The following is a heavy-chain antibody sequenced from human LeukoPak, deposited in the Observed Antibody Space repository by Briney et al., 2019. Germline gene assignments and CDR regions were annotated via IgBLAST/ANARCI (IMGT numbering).Heavy chain of an antibody. J-gene: IGHJ4*02. CDR3: AKDPPMVRGVIMGTPFDY. V-gene: IGHV3-30-3*01. CDR2: ISYDGSNK. CDR1: GFTFSSYA. D-gene: IGHD3-10*01. Sequence: GGSLRLSCAASGFTFSSYAMHWVRQAPGKGLEWVAVISYDGSNKYYADSVKGRFTISRDNSKNTLYLQMNSLRAEDTAVYYCAKDPPMVRGVIMGTPFDYWGQGTLVTVSS.